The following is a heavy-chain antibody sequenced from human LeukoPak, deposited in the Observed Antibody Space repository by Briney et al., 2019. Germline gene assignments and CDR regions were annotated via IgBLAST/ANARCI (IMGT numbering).Heavy chain of an antibody. D-gene: IGHD2-15*01. J-gene: IGHJ4*02. V-gene: IGHV4-59*08. CDR1: GDSISRYH. CDR3: ATYTRHCSGGTCYSIDY. Sequence: SETLSLTCTVSGDSISRYHWTWIRQPPGRRLEWIGYVYYDGSTNYNPSLMSRVTISLDTSNKQFSLKLRSVTAAGTAIYYCATYTRHCSGGTCYSIDYWGPGTLVTVSS. CDR2: VYYDGST.